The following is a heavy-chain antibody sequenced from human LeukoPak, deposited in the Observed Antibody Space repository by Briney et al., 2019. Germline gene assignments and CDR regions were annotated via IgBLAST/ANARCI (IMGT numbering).Heavy chain of an antibody. Sequence: ASVKVSCKTSGYTFTDYYMRWVRQAPGQGLEWMGWIKPNSGGTKYVQKFQDRVTMTTDTSISTAYMEVSRLRSDDTAVYYCARDYYDSSGYYYFDYWGQGTLVTVSS. CDR1: GYTFTDYY. D-gene: IGHD3-22*01. CDR3: ARDYYDSSGYYYFDY. CDR2: IKPNSGGT. V-gene: IGHV1-2*02. J-gene: IGHJ4*02.